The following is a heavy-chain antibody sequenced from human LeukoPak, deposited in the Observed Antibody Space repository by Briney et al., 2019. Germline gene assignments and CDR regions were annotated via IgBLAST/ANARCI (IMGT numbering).Heavy chain of an antibody. CDR2: IYSGGTT. J-gene: IGHJ4*02. V-gene: IGHV3-66*01. D-gene: IGHD5-18*01. CDR3: ARDQYSYAHAAH. CDR1: GFTVSSNY. Sequence: PGGSLRLSCAASGFTVSSNYMSWVRQAPAKGLEWVSVIYSGGTTYYADSVKGRFTISRDNSKNTLHLQMNSLRAEDTAVYYCARDQYSYAHAAHWGQGTLVTVSS.